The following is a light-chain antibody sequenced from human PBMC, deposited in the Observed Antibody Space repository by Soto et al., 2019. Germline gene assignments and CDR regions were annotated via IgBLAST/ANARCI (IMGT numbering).Light chain of an antibody. Sequence: DTQMTQSPSTLSASVGDRVTISCRASESISTWLAWYQQKPGKAPNLLIQKASSLESGAPSRFGGSGSGTEFTLTISSLQPDDFATYYCQQYNAYPLTFGGGTKVEIK. CDR2: KAS. V-gene: IGKV1-5*03. CDR3: QQYNAYPLT. CDR1: ESISTW. J-gene: IGKJ4*01.